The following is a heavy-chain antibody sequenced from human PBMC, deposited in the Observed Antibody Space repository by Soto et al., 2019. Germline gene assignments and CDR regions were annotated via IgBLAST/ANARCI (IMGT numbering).Heavy chain of an antibody. D-gene: IGHD3-22*01. Sequence: QVQLVESGGGVVQPGRSLRLSCAASGFTFSSYGMHWVRQAPGKGLEWVAVISYDGSNKYYADSVKGRFTISRDNSKNTLYLQMNSLRAEDTAVYYCAKVRYYYDTDEIDYWGQGTLVTVSS. CDR2: ISYDGSNK. CDR1: GFTFSSYG. J-gene: IGHJ4*02. CDR3: AKVRYYYDTDEIDY. V-gene: IGHV3-30*18.